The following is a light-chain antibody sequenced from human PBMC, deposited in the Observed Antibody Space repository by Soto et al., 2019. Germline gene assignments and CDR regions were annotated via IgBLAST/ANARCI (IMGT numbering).Light chain of an antibody. CDR3: QVWDSSSDHPGV. CDR1: NIGSKS. V-gene: IGLV3-21*04. Sequence: SYELTQPPSVSVAPGKTARITCGGNNIGSKSVHWYQQKPGQAPVLVIYYDSDRPSGIPERFSGSNSGNTATLTISRVEAVDEADYYCQVWDSSSDHPGVFGTGTKVTVL. CDR2: YDS. J-gene: IGLJ1*01.